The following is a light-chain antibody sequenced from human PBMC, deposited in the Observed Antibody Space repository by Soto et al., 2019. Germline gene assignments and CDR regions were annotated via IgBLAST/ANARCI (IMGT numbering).Light chain of an antibody. CDR3: QTWGTGIWV. CDR1: SGHSSYA. J-gene: IGLJ3*02. V-gene: IGLV4-69*01. Sequence: QPVLTQSPSASASLGASVKLTCTLSSGHSSYAIAWQQQQPEKGPRYLMKVNSDGSHTKGDGIPDRFSGSSSGAERYLTISSLQSEDEADYYCQTWGTGIWVFGGGTKLTVL. CDR2: VNSDGSH.